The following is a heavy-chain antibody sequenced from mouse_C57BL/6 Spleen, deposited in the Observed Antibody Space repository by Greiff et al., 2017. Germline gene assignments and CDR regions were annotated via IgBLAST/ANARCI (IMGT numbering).Heavy chain of an antibody. V-gene: IGHV1-82*01. D-gene: IGHD2-4*01. CDR2: IYPGDGDT. CDR3: ARKGDYDYDKGYYFDY. CDR1: GYAFRSSW. Sequence: VQLVESGPELVKPGASVKISCKASGYAFRSSWMNWVKQRPGKGLEWIGRIYPGDGDTNYNGKFKGKATLTADKSSSTAYMQLSSLTSEDSAVYFCARKGDYDYDKGYYFDYWGQGTTLTVSS. J-gene: IGHJ2*01.